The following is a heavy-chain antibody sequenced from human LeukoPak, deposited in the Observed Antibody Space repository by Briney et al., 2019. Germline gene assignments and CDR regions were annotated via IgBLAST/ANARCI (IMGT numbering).Heavy chain of an antibody. CDR1: GVFTSSGYW. D-gene: IGHD2-15*01. Sequence: SETLSLTCAVSGVFTSSGYWWSWVRQPPGKGLEWIGEIHHSGSTNYNPFLKSRVTISVDKSRNQFSLRVSSVTAADTAVYYRARNGDYSMDYWGQGTLVTVSS. CDR3: ARNGDYSMDY. J-gene: IGHJ4*02. CDR2: IHHSGST. V-gene: IGHV4-4*02.